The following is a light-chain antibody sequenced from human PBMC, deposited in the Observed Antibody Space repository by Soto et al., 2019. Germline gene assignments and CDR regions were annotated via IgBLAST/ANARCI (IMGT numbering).Light chain of an antibody. V-gene: IGKV3D-15*01. CDR3: QQRSNGPPIT. J-gene: IGKJ5*01. CDR1: QSVSSN. CDR2: GAS. Sequence: IVLPQSTAPLSVSPGERSTLSCRGSQSVSSNLAWHQQRPGQAPRLLIYGASTRATGVPDRFSGSGSGTDFTLTISRLEPEDFAVYYCQQRSNGPPITFGQGTRLEVK.